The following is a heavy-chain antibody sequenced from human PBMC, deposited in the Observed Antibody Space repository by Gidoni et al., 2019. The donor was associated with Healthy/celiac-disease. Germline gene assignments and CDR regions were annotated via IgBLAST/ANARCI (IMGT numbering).Heavy chain of an antibody. CDR2: IYYSGST. Sequence: QVQLQESGPGLVKPSQTLSLTCTVSGGSIRSDDYYWNWIRQPPGKGLEWIGYIYYSGSTYYNPSLKSRITISVDTSLNQFSLKLSSVTAADTAVYYCARDSAAPSVVPDAFDIWGQGTMVTVSS. J-gene: IGHJ3*02. CDR1: GGSIRSDDYY. CDR3: ARDSAAPSVVPDAFDI. V-gene: IGHV4-30-4*01. D-gene: IGHD2-2*01.